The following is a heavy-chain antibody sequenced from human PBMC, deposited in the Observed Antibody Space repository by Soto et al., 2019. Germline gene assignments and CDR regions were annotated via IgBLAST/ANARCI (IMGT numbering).Heavy chain of an antibody. CDR1: GFTFSSYW. CDR3: ASGPDSRRPLSGSYYYVY. V-gene: IGHV3-7*01. CDR2: IKQDGSEK. Sequence: GGSLRLSCAASGFTFSSYWMSWVRQAPGKGLEWVANIKQDGSEKYYVDSVKGRFTISRDNAKNSLYLQMNSLRAEDAAVYYCASGPDSRRPLSGSYYYVYWGQGTLVTVSS. D-gene: IGHD1-26*01. J-gene: IGHJ4*02.